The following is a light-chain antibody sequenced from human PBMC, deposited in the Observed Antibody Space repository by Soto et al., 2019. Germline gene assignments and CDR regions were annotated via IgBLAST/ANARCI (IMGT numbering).Light chain of an antibody. CDR3: MQSLLTPRT. CDR2: LGS. V-gene: IGKV2-28*01. J-gene: IGKJ1*01. CDR1: QSPLHTDGYNY. Sequence: DIVMTQSPLFLPVTPGEPASISCRSSQSPLHTDGYNYLDWYLQKPGQSPQLLIYLGSHRASGVPDRFSGSGSCADFTLKISRVEAEDVVIYYCMQSLLTPRTFGQGTKVEIK.